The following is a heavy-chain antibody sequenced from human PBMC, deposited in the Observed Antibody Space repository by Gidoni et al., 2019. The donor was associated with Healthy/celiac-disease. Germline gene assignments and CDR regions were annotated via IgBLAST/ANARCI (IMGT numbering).Heavy chain of an antibody. V-gene: IGHV4-38-2*02. D-gene: IGHD2-15*01. Sequence: QVQLQESGPGLVKPSETLSLTCTVSGYSISSGYYLGWIRQPPGKGLEWIGSIYHSGSTYYNPSLKSRVTISVDTSKNQFSLKLSSVTAADTAVYYCAREVTCSGGSCYPKSYGMDVWGQGTTVTVSS. CDR1: GYSISSGYY. J-gene: IGHJ6*02. CDR3: AREVTCSGGSCYPKSYGMDV. CDR2: IYHSGST.